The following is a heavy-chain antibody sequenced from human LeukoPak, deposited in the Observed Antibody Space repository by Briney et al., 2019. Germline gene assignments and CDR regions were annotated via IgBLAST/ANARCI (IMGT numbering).Heavy chain of an antibody. CDR2: IIPIFGTA. CDR1: GGTFSSYA. D-gene: IGHD2-2*01. V-gene: IGHV1-69*13. J-gene: IGHJ4*02. Sequence: GASVTVSCKASGGTFSSYAISWVRQAPGQGLEWMGGIIPIFGTANYAQKFQGRVTITADESTSTAYMELSSLRSEDTAVYYCASHSSTSRCLDYWGQGTLVTVSS. CDR3: ASHSSTSRCLDY.